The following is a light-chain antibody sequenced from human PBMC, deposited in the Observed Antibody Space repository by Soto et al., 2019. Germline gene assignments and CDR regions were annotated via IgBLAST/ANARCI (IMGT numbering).Light chain of an antibody. CDR1: SSDVGGYEY. J-gene: IGLJ2*01. V-gene: IGLV2-8*01. CDR3: SSYTSSSKV. Sequence: QSALTQPPSASGSPGQSVTISCTGSSSDVGGYEYVSWYQQHPGKAPKLIIYEVIKRPSGVPDRFSGSKSGNTASLTVSGLQAEDEADYYCSSYTSSSKVFGGGTKLTVL. CDR2: EVI.